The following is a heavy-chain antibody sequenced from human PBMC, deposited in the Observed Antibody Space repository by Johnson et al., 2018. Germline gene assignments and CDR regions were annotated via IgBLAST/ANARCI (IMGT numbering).Heavy chain of an antibody. Sequence: QVQLQESGPGLVKPSETLSLTCTVSGGSISSSSYYWGWIRQPPGKGLEWIGSIYYSGSTYYNPSLKSRVTISVDTSKNQFSLKLSSVSAADTAVYYCAKDYYDWGYYYYYMDVWGKGTTVTVSS. D-gene: IGHD3-22*01. CDR3: AKDYYDWGYYYYYMDV. V-gene: IGHV4-39*07. CDR1: GGSISSSSYY. J-gene: IGHJ6*03. CDR2: IYYSGST.